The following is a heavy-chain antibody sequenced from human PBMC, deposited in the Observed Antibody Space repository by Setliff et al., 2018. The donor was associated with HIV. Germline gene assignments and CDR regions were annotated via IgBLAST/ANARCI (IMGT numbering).Heavy chain of an antibody. CDR2: IVPILNTG. Sequence: SVKVSCKASGGTFRSHEISWVRQAPGQGLEWMGGIVPILNTGNYAPKFQGRVTITADESTTTAYMELSSLRSEDTAVYYWAGIPNHSSGFDYWGQGTPVTVSS. V-gene: IGHV1-69*13. CDR3: AGIPNHSSGFDY. CDR1: GGTFRSHE. D-gene: IGHD3-22*01. J-gene: IGHJ4*02.